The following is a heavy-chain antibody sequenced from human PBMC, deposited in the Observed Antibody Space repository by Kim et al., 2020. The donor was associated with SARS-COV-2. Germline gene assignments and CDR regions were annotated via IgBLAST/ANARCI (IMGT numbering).Heavy chain of an antibody. V-gene: IGHV3-64D*06. CDR3: VKDYCSSTSCHNFDY. CDR2: ISSNGGST. D-gene: IGHD2-2*02. Sequence: GGSLRLSCSASGFTFSSYAMHWVRQAPGKGLEYVSAISSNGGSTYYADSVKGRFTISRDNSKNTLYLQMSSLRAEDTAVYYCVKDYCSSTSCHNFDYWGQGTLVTVSS. J-gene: IGHJ4*02. CDR1: GFTFSSYA.